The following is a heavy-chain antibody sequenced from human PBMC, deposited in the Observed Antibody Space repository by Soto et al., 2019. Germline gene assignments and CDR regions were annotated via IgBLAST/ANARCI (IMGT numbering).Heavy chain of an antibody. V-gene: IGHV4-4*07. J-gene: IGHJ4*02. CDR3: ARARRMTRGVLLDY. CDR2: IYTTGST. Sequence: SETLSLTCTVFGDSISNSYWSWVRQPAGKGLQWIGRIYTTGSTIYNPSLETRITMSLDTSKNQFSLDLASVTAADTAKYYCARARRMTRGVLLDYWSQGILVTVSS. CDR1: GDSISNSY. D-gene: IGHD2-8*01.